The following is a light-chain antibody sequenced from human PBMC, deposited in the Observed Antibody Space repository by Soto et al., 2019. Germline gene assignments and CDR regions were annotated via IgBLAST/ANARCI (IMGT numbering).Light chain of an antibody. Sequence: DRQRTQSPSSLCASVVDRVTITCRASQGISNYLAWYQQKPGKVPKLLIYAASTLQSGVPSRFSGSGSGTDFTLTISSLQPGDVVTYYCQRYKCVRLPFGGGTKVDIK. CDR2: AAS. CDR1: QGISNY. CDR3: QRYKCVRLP. V-gene: IGKV1-27*01. J-gene: IGKJ4*01.